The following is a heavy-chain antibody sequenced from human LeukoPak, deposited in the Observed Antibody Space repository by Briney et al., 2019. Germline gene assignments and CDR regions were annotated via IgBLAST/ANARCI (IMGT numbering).Heavy chain of an antibody. J-gene: IGHJ4*02. V-gene: IGHV4-34*01. CDR3: ARAPPPSAAAGSWFDY. CDR1: DGSFSGYY. D-gene: IGHD6-13*01. Sequence: PSETLSLTCAVYDGSFSGYYWSWIRQPPGKGLEWIGEINHSGSTNYNPSLKSRVTISVDTSKSQFSLKLSSVTAADTAVYYCARAPPPSAAAGSWFDYWGQGTLVTVSS. CDR2: INHSGST.